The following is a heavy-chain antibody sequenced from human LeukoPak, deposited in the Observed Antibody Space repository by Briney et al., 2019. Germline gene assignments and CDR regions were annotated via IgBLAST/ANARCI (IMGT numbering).Heavy chain of an antibody. Sequence: ASVKVSCKVSGYTLTELSMHWVRQAPGKGLEWMGGFDPEDGETIYAQKFQGRVTMTEDTSTDTAYMELSSLRSEDTAVYCCATAPNWNDAPFDYWGQGTLVTVSS. J-gene: IGHJ4*02. CDR2: FDPEDGET. D-gene: IGHD1-20*01. CDR1: GYTLTELS. CDR3: ATAPNWNDAPFDY. V-gene: IGHV1-24*01.